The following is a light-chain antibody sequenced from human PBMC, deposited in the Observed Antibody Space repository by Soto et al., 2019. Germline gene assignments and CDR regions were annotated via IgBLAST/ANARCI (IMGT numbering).Light chain of an antibody. CDR2: DAS. Sequence: DIMMAQSPDSLAVSLCERATINCKSSQSVLYSSNRKSYLAWYQQKPGKAPKLLIYDASNLETGVPSRFSGSGSGTDFTFTISSLQPEDIATYYCQHYDHLPITFGQGTRLEIK. V-gene: IGKV1-33*01. CDR1: QSVLYSSNRKSY. J-gene: IGKJ5*01. CDR3: QHYDHLPIT.